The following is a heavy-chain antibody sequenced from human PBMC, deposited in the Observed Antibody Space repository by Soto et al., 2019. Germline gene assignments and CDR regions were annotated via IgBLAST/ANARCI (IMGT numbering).Heavy chain of an antibody. CDR1: GGTFSSYA. D-gene: IGHD5-12*01. Sequence: SVKVSCKASGGTFSSYAISWVRQAPGQGLEWMGGIIPIFGTANYAQKFQGRVTITADESTSTAYMELSSLRSEDTAVYYCARDSVEMATKEYYFDYWGQGTLVTVSS. CDR3: ARDSVEMATKEYYFDY. CDR2: IIPIFGTA. J-gene: IGHJ4*02. V-gene: IGHV1-69*13.